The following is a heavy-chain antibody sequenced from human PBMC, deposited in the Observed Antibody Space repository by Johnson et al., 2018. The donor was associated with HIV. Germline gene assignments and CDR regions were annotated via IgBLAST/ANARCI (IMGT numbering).Heavy chain of an antibody. J-gene: IGHJ3*02. D-gene: IGHD2-21*02. CDR2: IRSKAYGGTT. CDR1: RFSFGDYT. CDR3: AKDLVVVTARGAFDI. V-gene: IGHV3-49*03. Sequence: VHLVASGGGLMQPGRSPRLSCVASRFSFGDYTLNWLRQPPGKGLEWVGFIRSKAYGGTTHFAASVKGRFIISRDDSKSIAYLQMNSLKTEDTAVYYCAKDLVVVTARGAFDIWGQGTMVTVSS.